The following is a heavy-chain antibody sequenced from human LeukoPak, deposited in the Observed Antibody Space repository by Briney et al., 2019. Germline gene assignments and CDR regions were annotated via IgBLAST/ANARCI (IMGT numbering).Heavy chain of an antibody. D-gene: IGHD2-8*01. CDR3: GRGGNGIDI. J-gene: IGHJ3*02. Sequence: GGSLRLSCAASGFTFSHYLMHWVRQAPGKGLVWVSRINSDESNTNSYADSVKGRFIISRDNAKNTLYLQMNSLRAENTAVYFCGRGGNGIDIWGQGTTVIVSS. CDR2: INSDESNT. V-gene: IGHV3-74*01. CDR1: GFTFSHYL.